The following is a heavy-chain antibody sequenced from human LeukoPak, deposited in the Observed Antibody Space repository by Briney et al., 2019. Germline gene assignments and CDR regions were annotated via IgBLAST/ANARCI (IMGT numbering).Heavy chain of an antibody. V-gene: IGHV3-30*18. J-gene: IGHJ4*02. CDR1: GFTFRSYG. CDR3: AKVMFDIVVVPAARAIDC. CDR2: ISYDGSNK. D-gene: IGHD2-2*01. Sequence: PGGSLRLSCAASGFTFRSYGMHWVRQAPGKGLEWVAVISYDGSNKYYADSVKGRFTISRDNSKNTLYLQMNSLRAEDTAVYYCAKVMFDIVVVPAARAIDCWGQGTLVTVSS.